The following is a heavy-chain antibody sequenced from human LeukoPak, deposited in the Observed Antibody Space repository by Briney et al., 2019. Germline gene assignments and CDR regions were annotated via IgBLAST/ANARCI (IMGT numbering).Heavy chain of an antibody. CDR1: GFTFSSYA. CDR3: AKAHSISWPYAFDS. Sequence: GGSLRLSCAASGFTFSSYAMSWVRQAPGKGLKWVSAISGNGGRTYSADSVQGRFTISRDNSKNTVYLQMDNLRAEDSAMYYCAKAHSISWPYAFDSWGQGTLVTVSS. CDR2: ISGNGGRT. V-gene: IGHV3-23*01. J-gene: IGHJ4*02. D-gene: IGHD6-13*01.